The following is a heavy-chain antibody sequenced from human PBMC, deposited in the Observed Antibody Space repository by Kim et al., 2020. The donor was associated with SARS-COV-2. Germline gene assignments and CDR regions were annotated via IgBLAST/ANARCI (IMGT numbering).Heavy chain of an antibody. CDR2: IYSGGSA. Sequence: GGSLRLSCAASGFTVSSNYMSWVRQAPGKGLESVSVIYSGGSAYYADSVKGRFTISRDNSKNTLYLQMNSLRAGDTAMYYCAREQSLAGVYWGQGTLVTVSS. D-gene: IGHD6-19*01. CDR3: AREQSLAGVY. J-gene: IGHJ4*02. CDR1: GFTVSSNY. V-gene: IGHV3-53*01.